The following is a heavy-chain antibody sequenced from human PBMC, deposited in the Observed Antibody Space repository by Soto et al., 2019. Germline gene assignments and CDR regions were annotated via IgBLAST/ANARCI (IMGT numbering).Heavy chain of an antibody. V-gene: IGHV4-59*08. D-gene: IGHD5-12*01. CDR3: ARVREYSGHGNAFDI. CDR2: IYYSGST. J-gene: IGHJ3*02. Sequence: SETLSLTCTVSGGTISSWYWSWIRQPPGKGLEWIGYIYYSGSTNCNPSLKSRVTISVDTSKNQFSLKLSSVTAADTAVYYCARVREYSGHGNAFDIWGQGTTVTVSS. CDR1: GGTISSWY.